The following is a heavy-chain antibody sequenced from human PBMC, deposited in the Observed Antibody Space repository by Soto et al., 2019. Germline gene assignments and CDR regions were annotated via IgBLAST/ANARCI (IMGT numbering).Heavy chain of an antibody. V-gene: IGHV4-39*01. D-gene: IGHD3-3*01. J-gene: IGHJ6*02. CDR3: ARQGGYDFWSGYTTYYYGMEV. CDR2: IYYSWST. CDR1: VGSISSSSYY. Sequence: SETLSLTCTVSVGSISSSSYYWGWIRQPPGKGLEWIGSIYYSWSTYYNPSRKSRVTIAVDTAKNQFSLKLSPVTAADTAVYYRARQGGYDFWSGYTTYYYGMEVWGQGTTVAVSS.